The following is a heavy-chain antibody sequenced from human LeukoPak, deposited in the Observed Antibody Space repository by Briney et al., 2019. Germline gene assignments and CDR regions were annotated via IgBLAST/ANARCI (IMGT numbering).Heavy chain of an antibody. V-gene: IGHV4-4*07. CDR1: GGSISGYY. CDR3: ARGGSSSSVWYLDY. J-gene: IGHJ4*02. CDR2: IYYTGYS. Sequence: PSETLSLTCTVSGGSISGYYWSWIRQPAGKGLEWIGRIYYTGYSNYNPSLKSRVTMSVDTSKNQFSLKLSSVTAADTAVYYCARGGSSSSVWYLDYWGQGTLVPVSS. D-gene: IGHD6-6*01.